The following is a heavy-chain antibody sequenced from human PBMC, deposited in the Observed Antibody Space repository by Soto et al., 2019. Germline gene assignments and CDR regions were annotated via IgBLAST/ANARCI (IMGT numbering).Heavy chain of an antibody. J-gene: IGHJ4*02. CDR3: AKDRGGGAVVPDY. D-gene: IGHD2-21*01. CDR2: IWYDGSNK. V-gene: IGHV3-33*06. Sequence: QVQLVESGGGVVQPGRSLRLSCAASGFSFTTYGMHWVRQAPGEGLEWVAVIWYDGSNKYYADSVKGRFTISRDTSKNTLYLKMTGRRAEKTAVFYCAKDRGGGAVVPDYWGQGTLVTVSS. CDR1: GFSFTTYG.